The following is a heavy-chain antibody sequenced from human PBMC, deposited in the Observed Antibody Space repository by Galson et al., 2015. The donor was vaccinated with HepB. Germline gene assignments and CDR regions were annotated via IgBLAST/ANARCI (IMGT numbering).Heavy chain of an antibody. D-gene: IGHD6-13*01. CDR2: MSGSGGTT. Sequence: SLRRSCAASGFTFSDYAMTWVRQAPGKGLEWVSSMSGSGGTTYYADSVRGRFTFSRDNSKNTLFLQMNSLRVEDTAVYYCAKVNAGFSTSWFVDWGQGSLVTVSS. CDR3: AKVNAGFSTSWFVD. V-gene: IGHV3-23*01. CDR1: GFTFSDYA. J-gene: IGHJ5*02.